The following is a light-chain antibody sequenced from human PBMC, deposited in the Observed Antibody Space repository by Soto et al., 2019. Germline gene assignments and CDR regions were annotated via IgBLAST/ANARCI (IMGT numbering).Light chain of an antibody. CDR3: AAWDDSLNTWV. CDR2: DNY. V-gene: IGLV1-44*01. CDR1: NSNIGSNT. J-gene: IGLJ3*02. Sequence: QSVLTQPPSASETPGQRVTISCSGSNSNIGSNTVDWYQQLPGTAPKLLIYDNYQRPSGVPDRFSGSKSDTSASLAISGLQSEDEADYYCAAWDDSLNTWVFGGGTKLTVL.